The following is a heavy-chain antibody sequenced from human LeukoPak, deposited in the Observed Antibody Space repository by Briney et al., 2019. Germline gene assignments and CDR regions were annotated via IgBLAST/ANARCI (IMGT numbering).Heavy chain of an antibody. J-gene: IGHJ4*02. CDR3: ARVLRYSSVFDY. CDR2: IYSGGST. CDR1: GFTFSDYY. V-gene: IGHV3-53*01. D-gene: IGHD6-19*01. Sequence: GGSVRLSCAASGFTFSDYYMSWIRQAPGKGLEWVSVIYSGGSTYYADSVKGRFTISRDNSKNTLYLQMNRLRAEDTAVYYCARVLRYSSVFDYWGQGTLVTVSS.